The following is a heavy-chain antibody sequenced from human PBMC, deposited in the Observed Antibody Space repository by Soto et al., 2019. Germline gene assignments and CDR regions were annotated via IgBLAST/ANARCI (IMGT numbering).Heavy chain of an antibody. D-gene: IGHD2-2*02. CDR3: ARDYCSSTSFYTGRFDY. Sequence: ASVKVSCKASGYTFTGYYMHWVRQAHGQGLEWMGWINPNSGGTNYAQKFQGRVTMTRDTAISTAYMELSRLRSDHTAVYYCARDYCSSTSFYTGRFDYRGQGTLVTVSS. V-gene: IGHV1-2*02. CDR1: GYTFTGYY. CDR2: INPNSGGT. J-gene: IGHJ4*02.